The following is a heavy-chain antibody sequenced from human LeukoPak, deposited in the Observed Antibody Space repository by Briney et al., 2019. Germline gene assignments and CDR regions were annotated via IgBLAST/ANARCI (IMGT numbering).Heavy chain of an antibody. CDR2: IIPIFGTA. CDR3: ATTRGTYYYDSSGYYPDGDY. D-gene: IGHD3-22*01. Sequence: SVKVSCKASGGTLSSYAISWVRQAPRQGLEWMGGIIPIFGTANYAQKFQGRVTITADESTSTAYMELSSLRSEDTAVYYCATTRGTYYYDSSGYYPDGDYWGQGTLVTVSS. J-gene: IGHJ4*02. V-gene: IGHV1-69*13. CDR1: GGTLSSYA.